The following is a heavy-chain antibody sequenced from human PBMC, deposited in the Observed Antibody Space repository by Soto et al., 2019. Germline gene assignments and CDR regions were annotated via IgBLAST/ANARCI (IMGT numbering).Heavy chain of an antibody. V-gene: IGHV4-59*13. CDR1: GGSISTYY. D-gene: IGHD3-10*01. CDR3: ARAQSFEFHNGFDA. Sequence: SDTLSLTCAVTGGSISTYYWSSIRQPPGKGLAWIGHIYYTGNTNYNPSLKSRVTISVDTSTNRFSLRLRSVSAADTAVYYCARAQSFEFHNGFDAWGQGPLVTVS. J-gene: IGHJ5*02. CDR2: IYYTGNT.